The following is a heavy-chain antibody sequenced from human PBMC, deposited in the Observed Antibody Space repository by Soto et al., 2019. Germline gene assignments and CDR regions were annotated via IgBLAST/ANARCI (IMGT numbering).Heavy chain of an antibody. J-gene: IGHJ4*02. CDR1: GFTFSSYG. CDR2: ISNDGSNK. V-gene: IGHV3-30*18. D-gene: IGHD3-3*01. Sequence: GGSLRLSCAASGFTFSSYGMPWVRQAPGKGLEWVAVISNDGSNKYYADSVKGRFTISRDNSKNTLYLQMNSLRAEDTAVYYCSNNFWSGNTPQSGSRIDYWGQGTLVTVSS. CDR3: SNNFWSGNTPQSGSRIDY.